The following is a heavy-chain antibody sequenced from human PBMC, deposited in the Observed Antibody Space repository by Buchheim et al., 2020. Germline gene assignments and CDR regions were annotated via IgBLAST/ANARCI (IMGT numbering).Heavy chain of an antibody. V-gene: IGHV3-15*02. Sequence: EVQLVDSGGALVKPGGSLRLSCVASGFTFTSAWMTWVRQAPGEGLEWVGRIKSKSDGGTTDYAAPVNGRFIIPRDYSKDTLSLQMNSLMTEDTGVYYCTRGSIAYGTLDNWGQGTL. J-gene: IGHJ4*02. CDR1: GFTFTSAW. D-gene: IGHD4-17*01. CDR2: IKSKSDGGTT. CDR3: TRGSIAYGTLDN.